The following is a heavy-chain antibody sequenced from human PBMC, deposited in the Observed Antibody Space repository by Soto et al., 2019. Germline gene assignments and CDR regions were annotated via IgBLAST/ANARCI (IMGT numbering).Heavy chain of an antibody. CDR1: GFTFSSYG. Sequence: QVQLVESGGGVVQPGRSLRLSCAASGFTFSSYGMHWVRQAPGKGLEWVAVISYDGGNKYYADSVKGRFTISRDNSKNTLYLQMHSLRAEDTAVYYCAKGSGYCSSSSCSREFHYYYGMDVWGQGTTVTVSS. V-gene: IGHV3-30*18. CDR2: ISYDGGNK. CDR3: AKGSGYCSSSSCSREFHYYYGMDV. D-gene: IGHD2-2*01. J-gene: IGHJ6*02.